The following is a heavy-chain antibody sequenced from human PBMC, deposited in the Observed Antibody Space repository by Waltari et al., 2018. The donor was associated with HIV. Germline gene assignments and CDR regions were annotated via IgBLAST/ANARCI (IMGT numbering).Heavy chain of an antibody. J-gene: IGHJ4*02. D-gene: IGHD1-7*01. V-gene: IGHV1-24*01. CDR3: ATEVELRG. Sequence: QVQLVQSGAEVKKPGASVKVSCKVSGYTLTDLSMQWGRQAPGKGLEWMGGFEPENDETIDAKKLQGRGTMTEDTSTDTAYMELNSLRSEDTAVYYCATEVELRGWSQGTLVTVSS. CDR2: FEPENDET. CDR1: GYTLTDLS.